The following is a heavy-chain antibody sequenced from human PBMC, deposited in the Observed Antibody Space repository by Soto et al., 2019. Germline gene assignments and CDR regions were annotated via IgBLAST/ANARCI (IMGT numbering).Heavy chain of an antibody. CDR2: IFSSGST. J-gene: IGHJ4*02. CDR1: GGSISNYY. V-gene: IGHV4-59*08. Sequence: SETLSLTCTVSGGSISNYYWSWIRQPPGKGLQWIGYIFSSGSTNYNPSLKSRVTISVNTSKNQFSLNLNSVTAADTAVYYCARQRRDFDYWGQGSLVTVSS. CDR3: ARQRRDFDY.